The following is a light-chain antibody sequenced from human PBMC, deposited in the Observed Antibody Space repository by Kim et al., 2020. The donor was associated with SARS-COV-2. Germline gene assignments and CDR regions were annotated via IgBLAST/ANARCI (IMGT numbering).Light chain of an antibody. CDR1: SSDVGGYNY. CDR2: DVT. CDR3: SSQTSSLTVL. V-gene: IGLV2-14*04. Sequence: GQSITISCTGTSSDVGGYNYVSWYQQHPGKAPKLIIYDVTQRASGISDRFSGSKSANTASLTISGLQTEEEADYYCSSQTSSLTVLFGGGTQLTVL. J-gene: IGLJ2*01.